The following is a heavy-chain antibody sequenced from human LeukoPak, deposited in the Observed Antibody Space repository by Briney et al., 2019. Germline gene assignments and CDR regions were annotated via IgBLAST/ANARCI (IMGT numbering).Heavy chain of an antibody. J-gene: IGHJ4*02. CDR2: ISAYNGNT. Sequence: ASVTVSCKASGYTFTSYGISWVRQAPGQGLEWMGWISAYNGNTNYAQKLQGRVTMTTDTSTSTAYMELRSLRSDDTAVYYCARNTYYDFWSGYPIQTGESDYWGQGTLVTVSS. CDR1: GYTFTSYG. CDR3: ARNTYYDFWSGYPIQTGESDY. V-gene: IGHV1-18*01. D-gene: IGHD3-3*01.